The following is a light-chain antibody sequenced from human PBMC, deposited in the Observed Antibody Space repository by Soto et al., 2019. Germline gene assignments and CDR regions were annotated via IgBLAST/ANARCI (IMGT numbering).Light chain of an antibody. CDR1: PGSVSARHY. J-gene: IGLJ2*01. V-gene: IGLV8-61*01. Sequence: QTVVTQEPSFSVSPGGTVTLTCGLSPGSVSARHYPTWYQQTPGQAPRTLVYYTDKRSSGVPGRFSGSIVGDKAALTITGAQADDESDYYCVLYLGRGISLFGGGTKLTVL. CDR2: YTD. CDR3: VLYLGRGISL.